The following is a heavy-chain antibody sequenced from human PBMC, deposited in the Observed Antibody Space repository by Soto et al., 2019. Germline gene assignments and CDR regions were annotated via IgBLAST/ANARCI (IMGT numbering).Heavy chain of an antibody. CDR3: AKGYTTTYYDY. V-gene: IGHV3-23*01. CDR2: ISASGGSA. CDR1: EFTFNNYA. J-gene: IGHJ4*01. Sequence: GESLKISCAASEFTFNNYAMSWVRQAPGKGLEWVSAISASGGSAYYADSVKGRFTISRDNSRNTLYLQMSSLRAEDTAVYYCAKGYTTTYYDYWGHGTLVTVSS. D-gene: IGHD1-1*01.